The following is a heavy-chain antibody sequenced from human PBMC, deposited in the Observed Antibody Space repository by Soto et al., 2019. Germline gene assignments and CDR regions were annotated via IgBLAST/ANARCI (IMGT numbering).Heavy chain of an antibody. CDR1: GFIFGDFS. D-gene: IGHD1-1*01. Sequence: GGSLRLSCAVSGFIFGDFSMNWVRQAPGKGLEWVASIGSSGGNSFYADSVKGRFIISRDNAKTSLDLQINSLRAEDTAVYYCAREKRHNSLGGRFGMDVWGQGTTVTVSS. J-gene: IGHJ6*02. CDR3: AREKRHNSLGGRFGMDV. V-gene: IGHV3-21*01. CDR2: IGSSGGNS.